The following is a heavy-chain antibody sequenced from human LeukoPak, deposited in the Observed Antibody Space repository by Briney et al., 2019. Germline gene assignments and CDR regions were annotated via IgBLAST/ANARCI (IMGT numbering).Heavy chain of an antibody. CDR2: ISGSGGST. CDR3: AKDMSPYYYYYGMDV. V-gene: IGHV3-23*01. CDR1: GFTFSSYA. J-gene: IGHJ6*02. Sequence: GGSLRLSCAASGFTFSSYAMSWVRQAPGKGLEWVSAISGSGGSTYYADSVEGRFTISRDNSKNTLYLQMNSLRAEDTAVYYCAKDMSPYYYYYGMDVWGQGTTVTVSS.